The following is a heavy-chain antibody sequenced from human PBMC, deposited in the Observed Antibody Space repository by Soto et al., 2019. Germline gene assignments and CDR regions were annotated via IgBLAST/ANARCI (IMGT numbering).Heavy chain of an antibody. CDR3: VRYCSTTLCNGVATRTFDY. J-gene: IGHJ4*02. CDR2: ISTSGSTV. Sequence: GGSLRLSCAASRFTFSTYEMNWVRQAPGKGLEWVSYISTSGSTVYYADSVKGRFTISRDNTRNSLYLQMNSLRDEDTALYYCVRYCSTTLCNGVATRTFDYWGQGT. CDR1: RFTFSTYE. D-gene: IGHD2-2*01. V-gene: IGHV3-48*03.